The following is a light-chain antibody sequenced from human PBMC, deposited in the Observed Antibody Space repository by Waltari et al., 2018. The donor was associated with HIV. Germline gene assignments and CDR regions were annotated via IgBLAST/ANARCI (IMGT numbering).Light chain of an antibody. J-gene: IGKJ5*01. CDR3: MQALQTPIT. Sequence: DIVLTQSPLSLPVTPGEPASISCRSSQSLLHNNGYNYLDWYLQKPGQSPQLLIYMGSNRASGVPERFSGSGSGTDFTLKISRVEAEDVGVYYCMQALQTPITFGQGTRLDIK. V-gene: IGKV2-28*01. CDR2: MGS. CDR1: QSLLHNNGYNY.